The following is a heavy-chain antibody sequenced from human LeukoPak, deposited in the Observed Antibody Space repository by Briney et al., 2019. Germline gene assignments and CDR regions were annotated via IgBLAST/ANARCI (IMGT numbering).Heavy chain of an antibody. J-gene: IGHJ4*02. CDR2: VYYSGST. CDR3: ARDYSGWYYFDY. D-gene: IGHD6-19*01. V-gene: IGHV4-59*01. CDR1: GGSISSYY. Sequence: SDTLSLTCTVSGGSISSYYWSWLRQPPGKGLEWIGYVYYSGSTKYNPSLKSRVTISVDTSKNQFSLNLSSVTAADTAVYYCARDYSGWYYFDYWGQGTQVTVSS.